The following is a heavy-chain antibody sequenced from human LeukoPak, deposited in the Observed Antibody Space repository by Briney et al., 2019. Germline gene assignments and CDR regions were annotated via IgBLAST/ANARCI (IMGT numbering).Heavy chain of an antibody. D-gene: IGHD3-22*01. Sequence: GESLKISCAASGFTFSSYAMSWVRQAPGKGLEWVANIKRDGSDKYYVDSVKGRFTISRDNARNSVYLQMNSLRVEDTAVYYCARDSSPWMIDEWGQGTLLTVSS. CDR2: IKRDGSDK. CDR3: ARDSSPWMIDE. J-gene: IGHJ4*02. CDR1: GFTFSSYA. V-gene: IGHV3-7*01.